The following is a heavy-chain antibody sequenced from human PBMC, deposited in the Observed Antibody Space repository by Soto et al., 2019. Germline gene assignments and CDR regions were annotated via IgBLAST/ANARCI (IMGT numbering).Heavy chain of an antibody. CDR1: GFTFSSYS. CDR3: AKDPNGDYIGAFDM. V-gene: IGHV3-21*04. D-gene: IGHD4-17*01. J-gene: IGHJ3*02. CDR2: ITASGGFT. Sequence: PGGSLRLSWAASGFTFSSYSMNWVRQTPGMGLEWLSSITASGGFTKYADSVKGRFTTSRDNPKNTLYLQMNSLRVEDTAVYYCAKDPNGDYIGAFDMWGQGIMVTVSS.